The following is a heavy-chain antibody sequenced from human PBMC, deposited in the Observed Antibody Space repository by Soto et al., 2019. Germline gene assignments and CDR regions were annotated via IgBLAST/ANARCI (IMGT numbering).Heavy chain of an antibody. D-gene: IGHD3-9*01. CDR1: GFTFSSYG. V-gene: IGHV3-30*18. Sequence: QVQLVESGGGVVQPGRSLRLSCAASGFTFSSYGMHWVRQAPGKGLEWVAVISYDGSNKYYADSVKGRFTISRDNSKNTLYLQRNSLRAEDTAVYYCAKAHVLRYFDWLFDYWGQGTLVTVSS. CDR2: ISYDGSNK. CDR3: AKAHVLRYFDWLFDY. J-gene: IGHJ4*02.